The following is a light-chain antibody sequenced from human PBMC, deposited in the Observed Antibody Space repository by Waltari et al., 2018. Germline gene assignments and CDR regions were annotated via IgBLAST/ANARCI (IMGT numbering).Light chain of an antibody. CDR1: QTISSF. CDR3: QQSYGAPWT. J-gene: IGKJ1*01. V-gene: IGKV1-39*01. CDR2: YAS. Sequence: DIQTIQSPSSLSASVGDRVTIPCRASQTISSFLNWYQQKPGKAPELLISYASSLQSGVPSRFSGSGYGTDFTLTISSLHPEDFATYYCQQSYGAPWTFGQGTRVEIK.